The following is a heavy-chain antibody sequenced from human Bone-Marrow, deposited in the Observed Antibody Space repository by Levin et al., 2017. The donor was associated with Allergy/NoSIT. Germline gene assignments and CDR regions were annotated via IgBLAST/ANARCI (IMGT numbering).Heavy chain of an antibody. CDR2: IYYSGST. D-gene: IGHD6-6*01. V-gene: IGHV4-59*01. CDR3: ARGRQHVSLYGMDV. CDR1: GGSISSYY. Sequence: SETLSLTCTVSGGSISSYYWSWIRQPPGKGLEWIGYIYYSGSTNYNPSLKSRVTISVDTSKNQFSLKLSSVTAADTAVYYCARGRQHVSLYGMDVWGQGTTVTVSS. J-gene: IGHJ6*02.